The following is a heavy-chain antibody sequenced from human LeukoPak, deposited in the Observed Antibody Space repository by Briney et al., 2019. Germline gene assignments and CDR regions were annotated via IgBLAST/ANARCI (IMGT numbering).Heavy chain of an antibody. Sequence: GGSLRLSCAASGYTFTSYYMHWVRQAPGQGLEWMGIINPSGGSTSYAQKFQGRVTMTRDTSTSTVYMELSSLRSEDTAVYYCARTHTIYHYYYGMDVWGQGTTVTVSS. D-gene: IGHD3-9*01. CDR2: INPSGGST. V-gene: IGHV1-46*01. CDR1: GYTFTSYY. CDR3: ARTHTIYHYYYGMDV. J-gene: IGHJ6*02.